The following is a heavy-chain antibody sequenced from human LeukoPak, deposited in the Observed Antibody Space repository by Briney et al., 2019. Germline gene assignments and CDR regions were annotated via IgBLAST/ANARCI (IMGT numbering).Heavy chain of an antibody. CDR3: ARVGPDSSGYYYYFDY. D-gene: IGHD3-22*01. V-gene: IGHV3-21*01. CDR1: GFTFSSYS. CDR2: ISSSSSYI. J-gene: IGHJ4*02. Sequence: PGGSLRLSCAASGFTFSSYSMNWVRQAPGKGLEWVSSISSSSSYIYYADSVKGRFTISRDNAKNSLYLQMNSLRAEDTAVYYCARVGPDSSGYYYYFDYWGQGTLVTVSS.